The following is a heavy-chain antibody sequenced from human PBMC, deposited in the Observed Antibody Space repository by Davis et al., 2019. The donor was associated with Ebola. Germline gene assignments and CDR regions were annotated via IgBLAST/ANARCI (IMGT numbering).Heavy chain of an antibody. CDR2: IWYDGSNK. Sequence: GESLKISCAASGFTFSSYGMHWVRQAPGKGLEWVAVIWYDGSNKYYADSVKGRFTISRDNSKNTLYLQMNSLRAEDTAVYYCARAITMVDWFDPWGQGTLVTVSS. V-gene: IGHV3-33*08. D-gene: IGHD3-10*01. J-gene: IGHJ5*02. CDR3: ARAITMVDWFDP. CDR1: GFTFSSYG.